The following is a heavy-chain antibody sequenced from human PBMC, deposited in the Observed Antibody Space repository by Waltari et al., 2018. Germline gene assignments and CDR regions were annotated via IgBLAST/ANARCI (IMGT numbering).Heavy chain of an antibody. J-gene: IGHJ4*02. CDR1: GFTFSSYG. D-gene: IGHD7-27*01. CDR2: IRYDGSNK. V-gene: IGHV3-30*02. Sequence: QVQLVESGGGVVQPGGSLRLSCAASGFTFSSYGMHWVSQAPGKGLEWVAFIRYDGSNKYYADSVKGRFTISRDNSKNTLYLQMNSLRAEDTAVYYCAKDYMNWGGLGYWGQGTLVTVSS. CDR3: AKDYMNWGGLGY.